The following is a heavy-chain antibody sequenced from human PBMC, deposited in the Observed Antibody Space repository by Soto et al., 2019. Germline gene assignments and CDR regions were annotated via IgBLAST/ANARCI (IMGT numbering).Heavy chain of an antibody. D-gene: IGHD6-25*01. CDR3: ARGAALNTYYNYYGMDV. V-gene: IGHV4-30-4*08. J-gene: IGHJ6*02. CDR2: IYYSGSA. Sequence: SETLSLTCAVYGGSFRSYDCSWIRQHPGKGLEWIGYIYYSGSAYYTPSLQSRVSISIDTSKNQFSLKLTSVTATDTAVYFCARGAALNTYYNYYGMDVWGQGTTVTVSS. CDR1: GGSFRSYD.